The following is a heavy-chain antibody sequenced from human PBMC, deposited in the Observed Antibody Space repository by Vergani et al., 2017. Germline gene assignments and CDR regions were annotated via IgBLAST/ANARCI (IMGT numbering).Heavy chain of an antibody. CDR3: ARDSCSSTSCYGXFQH. V-gene: IGHV3-23*01. Sequence: EVQLLESGGGLVQPGGSLRLSCAASGFTFSNYAMNWVRQAPGKGREWVSIISGSGGSTFYADSVKGRVTISRDNSKNTVYLQMKSLRAEDTAVYYCARDSCSSTSCYGXFQHWGQGTLVTVSS. D-gene: IGHD2-2*01. CDR2: ISGSGGST. J-gene: IGHJ1*01. CDR1: GFTFSNYA.